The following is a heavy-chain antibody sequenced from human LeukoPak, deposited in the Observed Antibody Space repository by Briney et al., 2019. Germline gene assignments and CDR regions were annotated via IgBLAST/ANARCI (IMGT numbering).Heavy chain of an antibody. CDR3: ARDIHWAFDY. D-gene: IGHD7-27*01. Sequence: GGSLRLSCGASGFTFNSYSMNWVRQAPGKGLEWVSYISSSTSRIYYADSVKGRFTISRDSARRSLFLQMNSLRDEDTAVYYCARDIHWAFDYWGRGTLVTVSS. V-gene: IGHV3-48*02. CDR2: ISSSTSRI. J-gene: IGHJ4*02. CDR1: GFTFNSYS.